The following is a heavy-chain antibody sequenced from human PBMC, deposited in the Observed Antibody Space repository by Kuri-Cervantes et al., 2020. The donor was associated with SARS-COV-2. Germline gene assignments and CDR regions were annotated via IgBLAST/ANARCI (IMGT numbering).Heavy chain of an antibody. CDR3: ARGLTLEGDSYGYHY. D-gene: IGHD5-18*01. J-gene: IGHJ4*02. Sequence: SVKVSCKASGDTFSTYSITWVRQAPGQGLEWMGRIIPLFGTTNYAQKFQGRVTITADESTSTAYMELSSLRSDDTAVFYCARGLTLEGDSYGYHYWGQGTLVTVSS. V-gene: IGHV1-69*13. CDR1: GDTFSTYS. CDR2: IIPLFGTT.